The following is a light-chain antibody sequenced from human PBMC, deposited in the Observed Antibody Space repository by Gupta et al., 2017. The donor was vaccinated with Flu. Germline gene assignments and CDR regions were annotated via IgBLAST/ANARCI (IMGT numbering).Light chain of an antibody. CDR2: ATF. Sequence: EIVLTQSPGTLSLSTGERATLPCRASQSVSTSFLAWYQQKPGQAPRLLIYATFSRATGIPDRFIGGGSGTDFTLTISRLEPEDFAVYSCQQYGSSPYTFGQGTKLEIK. CDR1: QSVSTSF. V-gene: IGKV3-20*01. J-gene: IGKJ2*01. CDR3: QQYGSSPYT.